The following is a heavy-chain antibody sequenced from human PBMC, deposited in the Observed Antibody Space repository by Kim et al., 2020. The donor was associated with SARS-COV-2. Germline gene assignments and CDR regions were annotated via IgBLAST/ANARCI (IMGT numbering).Heavy chain of an antibody. V-gene: IGHV4-4*02. D-gene: IGHD3-22*01. CDR2: IYHSGST. CDR1: GGSISSSNW. J-gene: IGHJ3*02. CDR3: ARASSGYYSEGDAFDI. Sequence: SETLSLTCAVSGGSISSSNWWSWVRQPPGKGLEWIGEIYHSGSTNYNPSLKSRVTISVDKSKNQFSLKLSSVTAADTAVYYCARASSGYYSEGDAFDIWGQGTMVTVSS.